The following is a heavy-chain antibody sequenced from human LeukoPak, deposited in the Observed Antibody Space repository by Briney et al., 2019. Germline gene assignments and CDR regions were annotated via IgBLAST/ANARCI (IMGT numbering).Heavy chain of an antibody. CDR2: ISAGDSG. V-gene: IGHV3-23*01. J-gene: IGHJ4*02. D-gene: IGHD6-13*01. CDR1: GFTFSNFA. CDR3: AKGGSSSWYGLFDY. Sequence: GGSLRVSCATSGFTFSNFAMSWVRQAPGKGLEWVSAISAGDSGNYADSVKGRFTISRDNSKNTVYLQMNSLRAEDTAVYYCAKGGSSSWYGLFDYWGQGTLVTVSS.